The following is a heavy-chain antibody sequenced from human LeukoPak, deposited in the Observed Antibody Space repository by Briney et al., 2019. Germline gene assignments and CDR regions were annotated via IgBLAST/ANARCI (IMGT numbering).Heavy chain of an antibody. CDR3: AKPTPGY. CDR2: ISGSAA. J-gene: IGHJ4*02. Sequence: GGSLRLSCAASGFTFSSHAMSWVRQAPGKGLEWVSSISGSAAYYADSVKGRFTISRDNSRNTLYLQMNSLRAEDTAVYYCAKPTPGYWGQGTLVTVSS. V-gene: IGHV3-23*01. D-gene: IGHD4-17*01. CDR1: GFTFSSHA.